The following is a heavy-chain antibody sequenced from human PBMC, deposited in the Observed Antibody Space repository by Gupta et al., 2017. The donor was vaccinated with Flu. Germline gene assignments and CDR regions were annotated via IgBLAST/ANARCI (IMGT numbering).Heavy chain of an antibody. Sequence: EVQLVESGGGLVKPGGSRRVSCAASGFPFSSYNMNWVRQAPGKGLEWVSSISSSSSYIYYADSVKGRFTISRDNAKNSLYLQMNSLRAEDTAVYYCARDRSTTWQSGNYFDYWGQGTLVTVSS. CDR3: ARDRSTTWQSGNYFDY. CDR1: GFPFSSYN. V-gene: IGHV3-21*01. D-gene: IGHD1-1*01. CDR2: ISSSSSYI. J-gene: IGHJ4*02.